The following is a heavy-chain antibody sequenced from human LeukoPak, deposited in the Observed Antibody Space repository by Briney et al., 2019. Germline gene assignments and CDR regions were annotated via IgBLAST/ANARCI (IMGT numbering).Heavy chain of an antibody. CDR1: GFTFRDFG. J-gene: IGHJ5*02. D-gene: IGHD6-13*01. Sequence: GGSLRLSCAASGFTFRDFGMHWVRQAPGKGLEWVAFIRNDGSKDYYPDSVKGRFTISGDNSRTTLYLQMHSLRIEDTAVYYCVKGGSSSHNWFDPWGQGILVTVSS. CDR3: VKGGSSSHNWFDP. V-gene: IGHV3-30*02. CDR2: IRNDGSKD.